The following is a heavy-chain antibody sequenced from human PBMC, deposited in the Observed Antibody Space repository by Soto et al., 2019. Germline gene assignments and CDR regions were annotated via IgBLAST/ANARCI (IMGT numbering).Heavy chain of an antibody. D-gene: IGHD5-12*01. V-gene: IGHV4-30-4*01. Sequence: TSETLSLTCTVSGGSISSGDYYWSWIRQPPGKGLEWIGYIYYSGSTYYNPSLKSRVTISVDTSKNQFSLRLRSLTAADTAVYFCARVKATLYRHYYFDYWGQGTPVTVSS. CDR1: GGSISSGDYY. J-gene: IGHJ4*02. CDR3: ARVKATLYRHYYFDY. CDR2: IYYSGST.